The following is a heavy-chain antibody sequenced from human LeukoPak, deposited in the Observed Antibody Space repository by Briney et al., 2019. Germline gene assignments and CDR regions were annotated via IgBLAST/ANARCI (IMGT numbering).Heavy chain of an antibody. J-gene: IGHJ2*01. V-gene: IGHV4-4*07. Sequence: SETLSLTCTVSGGSISSYYWSWILQPAGKGLEWIGRIYTSGSTNYNPSLKSRVTMSVDTSKNQFSLKLSSVTAADAAVDYCARSKRPTRPDNWSWYWYFDLWGRGTLVTVSS. CDR3: ARSKRPTRPDNWSWYWYFDL. D-gene: IGHD1-20*01. CDR2: IYTSGST. CDR1: GGSISSYY.